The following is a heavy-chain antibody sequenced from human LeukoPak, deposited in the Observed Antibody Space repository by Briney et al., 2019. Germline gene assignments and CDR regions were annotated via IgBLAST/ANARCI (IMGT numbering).Heavy chain of an antibody. V-gene: IGHV3-7*01. CDR2: IKHDESEK. CDR3: TRRLDD. CDR1: GFTFSSYA. Sequence: GGSLRLSCAASGFTFSSYAMSWVRQAPGKGLEWVANIKHDESEKNYLDSVKGRFTISRDNAQNSLYLQMNGLRVEDTAVYYCTRRLDDWGQGTLVAVSS. J-gene: IGHJ4*02. D-gene: IGHD3-16*01.